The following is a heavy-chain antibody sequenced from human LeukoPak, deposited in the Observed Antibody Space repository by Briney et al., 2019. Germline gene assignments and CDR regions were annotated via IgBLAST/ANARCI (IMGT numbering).Heavy chain of an antibody. J-gene: IGHJ3*02. CDR3: GKDPNGDYVGAFDM. CDR1: GFTFSSYG. CDR2: IKQDGSEK. D-gene: IGHD4-17*01. V-gene: IGHV3-7*01. Sequence: GGSLRLSCAASGFTFSSYGMHWVRQAPGKGLEWVANIKQDGSEKYYVDSVKGRFTISRDNAKNSLYLQMNSLRAEDTAVYYCGKDPNGDYVGAFDMWGQGTMVTVSP.